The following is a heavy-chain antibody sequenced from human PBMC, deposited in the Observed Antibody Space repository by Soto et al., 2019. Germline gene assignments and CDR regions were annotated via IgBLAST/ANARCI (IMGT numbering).Heavy chain of an antibody. Sequence: EVQLVESGGGLIQPGVSLRLICAASGLSVTANYMTWVRQAPGKGLEWLSIIYRGGGTYYADSLKGRAIISRDGSRNMVFLQMNSLTDEDAGVYYCARRDDSETFDIWGRGTVVNVSS. CDR3: ARRDDSETFDI. J-gene: IGHJ3*02. D-gene: IGHD5-18*01. CDR1: GLSVTANY. CDR2: IYRGGGT. V-gene: IGHV3-53*01.